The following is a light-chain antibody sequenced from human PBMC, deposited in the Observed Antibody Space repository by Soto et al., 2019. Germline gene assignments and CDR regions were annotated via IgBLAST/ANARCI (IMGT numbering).Light chain of an antibody. CDR2: YDN. CDR3: ASWDDNLKGRV. CDR1: SSNIGNNV. Sequence: QSVLTQPPSMSEAPRQRVTISCSGSSSNIGNNVVNWYQQLPGKAPKLLIYYDNLVPSGVSDRFSGSRSGTSASLAISGLQSEDEAHYYCASWDDNLKGRVFGGGTKLTVL. V-gene: IGLV1-36*01. J-gene: IGLJ2*01.